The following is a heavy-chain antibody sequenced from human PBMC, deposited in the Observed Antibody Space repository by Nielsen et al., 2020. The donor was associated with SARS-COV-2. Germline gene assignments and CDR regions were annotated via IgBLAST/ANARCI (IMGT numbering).Heavy chain of an antibody. CDR2: IYYTGST. CDR3: VRAPDYDVLTGYYPDGFDV. D-gene: IGHD3-9*01. J-gene: IGHJ3*01. CDR1: GGSISNYY. V-gene: IGHV4-59*12. Sequence: SETLSLTCSVSGGSISNYYWSWIRQPLGKGLEWIGYIYYTGSTNYNPSLKSRVTMSVDTSKNQFSLKLSSVTAADTAIYYCVRAPDYDVLTGYYPDGFDVWGRGTMVTVSS.